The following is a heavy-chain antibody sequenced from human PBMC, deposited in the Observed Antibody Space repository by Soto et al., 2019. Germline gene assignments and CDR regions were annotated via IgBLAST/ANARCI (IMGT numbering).Heavy chain of an antibody. CDR3: ARSQPNRYCSGGSCYSYDY. V-gene: IGHV1-69*02. J-gene: IGHJ4*02. Sequence: QVQLVQSGAEVKKPGSSVKVSCKASGGTFSSYTISWVRQAPGQGLEWMGRIIPILGIANYAQKFQGRVTITADKSTSTAYMELSSLRSEDTAVYYCARSQPNRYCSGGSCYSYDYWGQGTLVTAS. CDR1: GGTFSSYT. D-gene: IGHD2-15*01. CDR2: IIPILGIA.